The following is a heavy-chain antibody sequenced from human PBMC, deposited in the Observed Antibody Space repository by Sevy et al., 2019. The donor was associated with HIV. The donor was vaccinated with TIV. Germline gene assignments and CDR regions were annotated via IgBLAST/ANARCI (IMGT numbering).Heavy chain of an antibody. J-gene: IGHJ4*01. CDR1: GFAFSTHA. Sequence: GGSLRLSCAASGFAFSTHAMHWVRQAPGKGLEWVAVISYEGTETFYAASVEGRFTISRENSKNMLSLQINRLRPEDTAVDYCERDGGYRVKWYPLYWGHGPLVTVSS. V-gene: IGHV3-30-3*01. CDR3: ERDGGYRVKWYPLY. D-gene: IGHD6-13*01. CDR2: ISYEGTET.